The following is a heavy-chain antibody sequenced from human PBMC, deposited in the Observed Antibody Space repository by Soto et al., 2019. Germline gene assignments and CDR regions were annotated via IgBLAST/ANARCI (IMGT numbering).Heavy chain of an antibody. CDR3: ARIGWLPQIDY. J-gene: IGHJ4*02. CDR2: INHSGST. V-gene: IGHV4-34*01. D-gene: IGHD3-22*01. Sequence: QVQLQQWGAGLLKPSETLSLTCAVYGGSFSGYYWSWIRQPPGKGLEWIGEINHSGSTNYNPSLKSRVTISVDTSKNQFSLKLSSVNAADTAVYYCARIGWLPQIDYWGQGTLVTVSS. CDR1: GGSFSGYY.